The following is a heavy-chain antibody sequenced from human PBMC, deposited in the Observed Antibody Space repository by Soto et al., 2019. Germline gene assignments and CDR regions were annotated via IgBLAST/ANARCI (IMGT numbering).Heavy chain of an antibody. V-gene: IGHV3-9*01. D-gene: IGHD1-26*01. CDR3: AKDYYFYYYYGMDV. Sequence: PGGSLRLSCAASGFTFDDYAMHWVQQAPGKGLEWVSGISWNSGSIGYADSVKGRFTISRDNAKNSLYLQMNSLRAEDTALYYCAKDYYFYYYYGMDVWGQGTTVTVSS. CDR2: ISWNSGSI. J-gene: IGHJ6*02. CDR1: GFTFDDYA.